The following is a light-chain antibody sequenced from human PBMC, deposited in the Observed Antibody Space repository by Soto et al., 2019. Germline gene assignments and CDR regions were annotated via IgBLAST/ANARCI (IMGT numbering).Light chain of an antibody. CDR1: QSVIDNY. CDR2: GAS. CDR3: QQYGTSPT. Sequence: EIVLTQSPGTLSLSPGERATLSCRASQSVIDNYLAWYQQKPGQAPRLLIHGASWRATAIPDRFSGSGSGTDFTLTISRLEPGDFAVYYCQQYGTSPTFGQGTKVDI. V-gene: IGKV3-20*01. J-gene: IGKJ1*01.